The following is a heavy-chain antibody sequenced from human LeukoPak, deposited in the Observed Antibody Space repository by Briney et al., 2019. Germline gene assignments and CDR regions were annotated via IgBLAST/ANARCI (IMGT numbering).Heavy chain of an antibody. CDR3: ARDYYDSSGASFDP. V-gene: IGHV3-21*01. Sequence: GGCLRLSCAASGCTFSSYSRNWVREAPGKGLEWVSSISSSSSYIYYADSVKGRFTISRDNAKNSLYLQMNSLRAEDTAVYYCARDYYDSSGASFDPWGQGTLVTVSS. D-gene: IGHD3-22*01. CDR2: ISSSSSYI. J-gene: IGHJ5*02. CDR1: GCTFSSYS.